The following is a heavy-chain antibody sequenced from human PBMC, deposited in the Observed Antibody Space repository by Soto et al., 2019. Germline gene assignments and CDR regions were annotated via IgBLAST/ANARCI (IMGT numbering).Heavy chain of an antibody. V-gene: IGHV4-31*03. CDR2: IHHSGSN. CDR1: GGSTTSGGYY. CDR3: AREPYHYDSSGYYDC. Sequence: QVQLQESGPGLVKPSQTLSLTCTVSGGSTTSGGYYWHWIRQHPGKVLEWIGYIHHSGSNYHNPSLESRVTMSIDTSKHQIYLKLSSVTAADTAIYYCAREPYHYDSSGYYDCWGQGPLVSVSS. J-gene: IGHJ4*02. D-gene: IGHD3-22*01.